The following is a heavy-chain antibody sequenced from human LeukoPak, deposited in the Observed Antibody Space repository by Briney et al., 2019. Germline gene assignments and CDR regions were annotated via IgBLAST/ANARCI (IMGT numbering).Heavy chain of an antibody. J-gene: IGHJ1*01. CDR3: ARSGGYAYFQH. CDR2: VNHSGST. V-gene: IGHV4-39*07. D-gene: IGHD5-12*01. CDR1: GGSISSSSYY. Sequence: TSETLSLTCTVSGGSISSSSYYWGWIRQPPGKGLEWIGEVNHSGSTNYNPSLKSRVTISVDTSKNQLSLKLSSVTAADTAVYYCARSGGYAYFQHWGQDTLVTVSS.